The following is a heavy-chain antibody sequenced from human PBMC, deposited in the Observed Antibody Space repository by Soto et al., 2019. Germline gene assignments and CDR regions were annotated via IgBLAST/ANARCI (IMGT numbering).Heavy chain of an antibody. CDR2: ISAYNSNT. CDR3: ARSTPRHLYAFDI. J-gene: IGHJ3*02. V-gene: IGHV1-18*01. Sequence: AACMMISCKASGYPFTSDGISWVRQAPGQGLEWMRWISAYNSNTNSAQKLQGRVTMTQDTSTSTAHMEVRSLRSDDTAAYYCARSTPRHLYAFDIWGQGKRVTVTS. CDR1: GYPFTSDG.